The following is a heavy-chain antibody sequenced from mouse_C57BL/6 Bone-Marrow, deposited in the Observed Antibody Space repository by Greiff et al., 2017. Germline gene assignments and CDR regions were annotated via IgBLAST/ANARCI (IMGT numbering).Heavy chain of an antibody. D-gene: IGHD1-1*01. Sequence: EVQLMESGGGLVQSGRSLRLSCATSGFTFSDFYMEWVRQAPGKGLEWIAASRNKANDYTTEYSASVKGRFIVSRDTSQSILYLQMSALRAEDTAIYYCARDDDYYGYAMDYWGQGTSVTVSS. CDR3: ARDDDYYGYAMDY. V-gene: IGHV7-1*01. CDR1: GFTFSDFY. CDR2: SRNKANDYTT. J-gene: IGHJ4*01.